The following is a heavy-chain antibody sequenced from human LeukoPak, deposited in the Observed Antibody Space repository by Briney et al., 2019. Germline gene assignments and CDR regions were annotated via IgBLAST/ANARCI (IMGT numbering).Heavy chain of an antibody. CDR1: GYTLTGYY. CDR2: INPNSGGT. J-gene: IGHJ4*02. D-gene: IGHD4-23*01. V-gene: IGHV1-2*02. CDR3: ARLRRSSEVIDY. Sequence: ASVKVSCKASGYTLTGYYMHWVRQAPGQGLEWMGWINPNSGGTNYAQKFQGRVTMTRDTSISTAYMELSRLRSDDTAVYYCARLRRSSEVIDYWGQGTLVTVSS.